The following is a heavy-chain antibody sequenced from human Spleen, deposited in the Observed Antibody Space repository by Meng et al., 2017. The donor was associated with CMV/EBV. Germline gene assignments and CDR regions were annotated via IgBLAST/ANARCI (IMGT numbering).Heavy chain of an antibody. CDR2: ISSSGGAI. D-gene: IGHD6-19*01. V-gene: IGHV3-21*01. J-gene: IGHJ4*02. CDR3: ARDALSSGGDY. CDR1: GFTFSSYW. Sequence: GESLKISCAASGFTFSSYWMSWVRRAPGKGLEWVSSISSSGGAIQYSDSVKGRFILSRDNAKNSVYLLMSSLRAEDTAFYYCARDALSSGGDYWGQGALVTVSS.